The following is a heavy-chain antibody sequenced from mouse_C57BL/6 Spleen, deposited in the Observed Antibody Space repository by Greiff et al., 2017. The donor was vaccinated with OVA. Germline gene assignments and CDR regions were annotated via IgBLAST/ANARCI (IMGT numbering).Heavy chain of an antibody. D-gene: IGHD2-5*01. V-gene: IGHV5-6*01. J-gene: IGHJ2*01. CDR3: ARHPYYSNSLYYFDY. CDR2: ISSGGSYT. CDR1: GFTFSSYG. Sequence: EVKLMESGGDLVKPGGSLKLSCAASGFTFSSYGMSWVRQTPDKRLEWVATISSGGSYTYYPDSVKGRFTISRDNAKNTLYLQMSSLKSEDTAMYYCARHPYYSNSLYYFDYWGQGTTLTVSS.